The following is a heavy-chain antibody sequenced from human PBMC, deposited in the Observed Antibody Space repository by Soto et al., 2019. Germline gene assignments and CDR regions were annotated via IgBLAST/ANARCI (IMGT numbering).Heavy chain of an antibody. CDR2: ISAYNGNT. J-gene: IGHJ6*03. D-gene: IGHD1-20*01. CDR3: ARRRYNWNDYYYYYMDV. V-gene: IGHV1-18*01. Sequence: ASVNVSCKASGYTFTSYRISCRRQTPGQGLEWMGWISAYNGNTNYAQKLQGRVTMTTDTSTSTAYMELRSLRSDDTAVYYCARRRYNWNDYYYYYMDVWGKGTTVTVSS. CDR1: GYTFTSYR.